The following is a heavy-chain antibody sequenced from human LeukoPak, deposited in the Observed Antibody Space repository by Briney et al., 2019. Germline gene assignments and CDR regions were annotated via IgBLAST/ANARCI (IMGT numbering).Heavy chain of an antibody. CDR2: IDHSGST. J-gene: IGHJ1*01. Sequence: SETLPLTCAVYGGSFSGYYWSWIRQPPGKRLEWIGVIDHSGSTTYNPSLKSRVTISVDTSKNQFSLKLSSVTAADTAVYYCARGVTGGWYGDFQHWGQGTLVTVP. V-gene: IGHV4-34*01. CDR1: GGSFSGYY. D-gene: IGHD6-19*01. CDR3: ARGVTGGWYGDFQH.